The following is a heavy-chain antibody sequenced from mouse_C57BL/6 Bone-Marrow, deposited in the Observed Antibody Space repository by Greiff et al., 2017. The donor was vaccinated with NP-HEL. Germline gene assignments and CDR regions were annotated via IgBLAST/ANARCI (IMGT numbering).Heavy chain of an antibody. CDR3: ARWGFTTGLGFDY. J-gene: IGHJ2*01. D-gene: IGHD1-1*01. CDR2: INPDSSTI. V-gene: IGHV4-1*01. Sequence: DVKLLESGGGLVQPGGSLKLSCAASGIDFSRYWMSWVRRAPGKGLEWIGEINPDSSTINYAPSLKDKFIISRDNAKNTLYLQMSKVRSEDTALYYCARWGFTTGLGFDYWGQGTTLTVSS. CDR1: GIDFSRYW.